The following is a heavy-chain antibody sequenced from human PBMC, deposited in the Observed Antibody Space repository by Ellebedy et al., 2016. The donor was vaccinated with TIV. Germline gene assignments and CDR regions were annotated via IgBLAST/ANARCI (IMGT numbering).Heavy chain of an antibody. V-gene: IGHV3-9*01. D-gene: IGHD1-26*01. J-gene: IGHJ4*02. CDR1: GFTFDDYA. Sequence: GGSLRLSXAASGFTFDDYAMHWVRQAPGKGLEWVSGISWNSGSIGYADSVKGRFTISRDNAKNSLYLQMNSLRAEDTALYYCAKDARLSSGSYVDFWGQGTLVTVSS. CDR2: ISWNSGSI. CDR3: AKDARLSSGSYVDF.